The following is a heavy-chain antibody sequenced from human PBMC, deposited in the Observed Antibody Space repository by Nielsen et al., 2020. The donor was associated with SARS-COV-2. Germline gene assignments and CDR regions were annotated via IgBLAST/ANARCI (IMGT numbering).Heavy chain of an antibody. V-gene: IGHV3-23*01. J-gene: IGHJ6*02. D-gene: IGHD3-22*01. CDR3: ARDQRGADYYDSSGYRGYYYYYYGMDV. CDR2: ISGSGGST. CDR1: GFTFSSYA. Sequence: GGSLRLSCAASGFTFSSYAMSWVRQAPGKGLEWVSAISGSGGSTYYADSVKGRFTISRDNSKNTLYLQMNSLRAEDTAVYYCARDQRGADYYDSSGYRGYYYYYYGMDVWGQGTTVTVSS.